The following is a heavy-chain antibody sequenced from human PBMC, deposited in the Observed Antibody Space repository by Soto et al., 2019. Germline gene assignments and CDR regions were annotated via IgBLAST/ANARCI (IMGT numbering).Heavy chain of an antibody. J-gene: IGHJ4*02. V-gene: IGHV3-64D*08. D-gene: IGHD2-21*02. CDR3: VKARRGGGNSVGFDY. CDR1: GFTFSSCA. Sequence: GGSLRLSCSASGFTFSSCAMHWVRQCPGKGLEYVSLISNNGGSTHYADSVKGRFTISRDNSKNTLYLQMSSLRAEDTALYYCVKARRGGGNSVGFDYWGQGSLVTVSS. CDR2: ISNNGGST.